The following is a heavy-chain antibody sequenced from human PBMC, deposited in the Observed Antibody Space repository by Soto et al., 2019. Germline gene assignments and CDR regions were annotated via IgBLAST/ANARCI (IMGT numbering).Heavy chain of an antibody. J-gene: IGHJ4*02. CDR3: ARCIQPYYFDY. CDR1: GGTFSSYA. Sequence: QVQLVQSGAEVKKPGSSVKVSCKASGGTFSSYAISWVRQAPGQGLEWTGGIIPIFGTANYAQKFQGRVTITTDEPTSTAYMELSSLRSEDTAVYYCARCIQPYYFDYWGQGTLVTVSA. V-gene: IGHV1-69*05. CDR2: IIPIFGTA. D-gene: IGHD5-18*01.